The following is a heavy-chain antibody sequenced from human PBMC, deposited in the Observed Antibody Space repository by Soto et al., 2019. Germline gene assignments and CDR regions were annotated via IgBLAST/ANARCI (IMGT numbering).Heavy chain of an antibody. CDR2: IYSGGST. J-gene: IGHJ3*02. V-gene: IGHV3-66*01. D-gene: IGHD5-12*01. CDR3: AREDGYRGGDAFDI. Sequence: EVQLVESGGGLVQPGGSLRLSCAASGFTVSSNYMSWVRQAPGKGLEWVSVIYSGGSTYYADSVKGRFTISRDNSKNTLYLQMNSLRAEETAVYYCAREDGYRGGDAFDIWGQGTMVTVSS. CDR1: GFTVSSNY.